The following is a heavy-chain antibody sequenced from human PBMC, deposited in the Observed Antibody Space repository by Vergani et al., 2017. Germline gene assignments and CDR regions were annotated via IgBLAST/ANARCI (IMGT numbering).Heavy chain of an antibody. V-gene: IGHV5-51*03. CDR2: IYPGDSDT. Sequence: EVQLVQSGAEVKKPGESLKISCKASGYSFTSYWIGWVRQRPGKGLEWMGIIYPGDSDTRYSPSFQGQVTISADKSISTAYLQWRSLKAADTAMYYCARRGXGYCSSTSCYIIDYWGQGTLVTVSS. D-gene: IGHD2-2*02. CDR3: ARRGXGYCSSTSCYIIDY. CDR1: GYSFTSYW. J-gene: IGHJ4*02.